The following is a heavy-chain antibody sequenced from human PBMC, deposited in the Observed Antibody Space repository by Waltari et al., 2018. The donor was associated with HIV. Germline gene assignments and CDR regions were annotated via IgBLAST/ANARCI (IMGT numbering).Heavy chain of an antibody. CDR1: GGPFCSLA. V-gene: IGHV1-69*04. D-gene: IGHD2-2*01. Sequence: VQRGPSGGEVMKLGCTVKVSCKASGGPFCSLAIRWVRQSPGQGLAGMGRVSPVFGRASYAGKFQGRVEITADKCQSTAYREVSRLRSEDNAVYYCAGERERYCSGTSCYEGDVQHWGQGTRVTVST. CDR2: VSPVFGRA. CDR3: AGERERYCSGTSCYEGDVQH. J-gene: IGHJ1*01.